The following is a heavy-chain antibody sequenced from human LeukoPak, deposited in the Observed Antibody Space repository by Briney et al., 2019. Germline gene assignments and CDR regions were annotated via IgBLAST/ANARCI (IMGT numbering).Heavy chain of an antibody. Sequence: SETLSLTCTVSGDSISTSNSYWGWIRQPPGKGLEWIGSIYHTGSTYYNPSLKSRVTISVDTSKNQFSLKVSSVTAADTAVFYCARDEGSGYYLFSAFDLWGQGTMVTVSS. V-gene: IGHV4-39*07. J-gene: IGHJ3*01. D-gene: IGHD5-12*01. CDR3: ARDEGSGYYLFSAFDL. CDR1: GDSISTSNSY. CDR2: IYHTGST.